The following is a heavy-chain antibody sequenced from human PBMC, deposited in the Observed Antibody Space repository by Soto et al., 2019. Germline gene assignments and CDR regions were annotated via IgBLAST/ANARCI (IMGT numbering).Heavy chain of an antibody. V-gene: IGHV3-66*01. J-gene: IGHJ6*03. D-gene: IGHD3-3*01. CDR1: GFTVSSNY. CDR2: IYSGGST. Sequence: QLGGSLRLSCAASGFTVSSNYMSWVRQAPGKGLEWVSVIYSGGSTYYADSVKGRFTISRDNSKNTLYLQMNSLRAEDTAVCYCARGLCITIFGVVTLYGCYYYMDVWGKGTTVTVSS. CDR3: ARGLCITIFGVVTLYGCYYYMDV.